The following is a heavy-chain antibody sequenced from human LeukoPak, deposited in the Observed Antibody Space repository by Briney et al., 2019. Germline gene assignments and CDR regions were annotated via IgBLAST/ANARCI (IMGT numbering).Heavy chain of an antibody. D-gene: IGHD2-2*01. Sequence: PGGSLRLSCAASGFTFSSYSMNWVRQAPGKGLEWVSSISSSSSYIYYADSVKGRFTISRDNAKNSLYLQMNSLRAEDTAVYYCAREWKDIVVVPAALGPWGQGTLVTVSS. V-gene: IGHV3-21*01. J-gene: IGHJ5*02. CDR2: ISSSSSYI. CDR3: AREWKDIVVVPAALGP. CDR1: GFTFSSYS.